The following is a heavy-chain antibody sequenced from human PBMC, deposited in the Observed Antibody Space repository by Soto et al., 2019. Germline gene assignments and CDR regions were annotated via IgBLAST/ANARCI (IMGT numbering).Heavy chain of an antibody. J-gene: IGHJ5*02. CDR2: ISNDESSK. D-gene: IGHD4-17*01. Sequence: GGSLRLSCVASGFTFGSYGMHWIRQAPGKGPEWVARISNDESSKSYGNSVKGRFIISRDNYKNTLYLQMNSLRAEDTGLYYCAKGRYGLTWGQGTPVTVSS. CDR3: AKGRYGLT. V-gene: IGHV3-30*18. CDR1: GFTFGSYG.